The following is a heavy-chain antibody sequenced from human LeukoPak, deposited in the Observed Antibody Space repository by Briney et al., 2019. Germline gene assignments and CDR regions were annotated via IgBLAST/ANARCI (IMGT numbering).Heavy chain of an antibody. V-gene: IGHV3-48*04. D-gene: IGHD3-10*01. J-gene: IGHJ4*02. CDR2: ISSRSRTI. Sequence: GGSLRLSCAASGFTFSNYSMNWVRQAPGKGLEWVSYISSRSRTIYYADSVKGRFTISRDNAKNSLYLQMNSLRAEDTAVYYCARGEYGSGSYHIDYWGQGTLVTVSS. CDR1: GFTFSNYS. CDR3: ARGEYGSGSYHIDY.